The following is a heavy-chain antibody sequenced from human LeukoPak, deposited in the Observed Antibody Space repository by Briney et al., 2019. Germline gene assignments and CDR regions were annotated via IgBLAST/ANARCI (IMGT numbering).Heavy chain of an antibody. J-gene: IGHJ4*02. CDR2: IYYSGST. D-gene: IGHD3-10*01. CDR1: GGSISSSSYY. CDR3: ARRSLTYYYGSGPLDY. V-gene: IGHV4-39*01. Sequence: SETLSLTCTVSGGSISSSSYYWGWIRQPPGKGLEGIVSIYYSGSTYSHPSLTSRVTISVDTSKNQFSLKLSSVTAADTAVYYCARRSLTYYYGSGPLDYWGQGTLVTVSS.